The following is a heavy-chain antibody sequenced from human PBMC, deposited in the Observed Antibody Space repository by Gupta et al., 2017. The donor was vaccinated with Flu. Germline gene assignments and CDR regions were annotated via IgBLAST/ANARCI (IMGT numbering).Heavy chain of an antibody. D-gene: IGHD6-25*01. Sequence: EVQLVASGGGLVKPGGSLRLSCAGSGFTFSDYSLKWVRQAPGKGLEWVSSISTSPNFVYYAHSVTGRFTISRDNAKNSVYLQMDSLRVEDTGVYYCARGQRRDPASPIDYWGQGVLVTVSS. CDR3: ARGQRRDPASPIDY. CDR2: ISTSPNFV. V-gene: IGHV3-21*02. CDR1: GFTFSDYS. J-gene: IGHJ4*02.